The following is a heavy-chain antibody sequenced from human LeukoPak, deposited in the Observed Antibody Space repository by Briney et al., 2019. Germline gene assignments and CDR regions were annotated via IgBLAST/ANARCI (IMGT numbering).Heavy chain of an antibody. V-gene: IGHV1-69*13. CDR2: IIPIFGTA. J-gene: IGHJ3*02. CDR3: ASSVKVDTAMGDAFDI. Sequence: SVKVSCKASGGTFTIYAISWVRQAPGQGLEWMGGIIPIFGTANYAQKFQGRVTITADESTSTAYMELSSLRSEDTAVYYCASSVKVDTAMGDAFDIWGQGTMVTVSS. CDR1: GGTFTIYA. D-gene: IGHD5-18*01.